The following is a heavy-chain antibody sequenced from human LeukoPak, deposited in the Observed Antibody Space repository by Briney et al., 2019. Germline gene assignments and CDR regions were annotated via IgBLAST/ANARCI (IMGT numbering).Heavy chain of an antibody. Sequence: PGGSLRLSCAASGFTFSSYEMNWVRQAPGKGLEWVSYISSSGSTIYYADSVKGRFTISRDNAKNSLYLQMNSLRAEDTAVYYCAREEGYYGSGSYYYGMDVWGQGTRSPSP. D-gene: IGHD3-10*01. CDR2: ISSSGSTI. J-gene: IGHJ6*02. CDR3: AREEGYYGSGSYYYGMDV. CDR1: GFTFSSYE. V-gene: IGHV3-48*03.